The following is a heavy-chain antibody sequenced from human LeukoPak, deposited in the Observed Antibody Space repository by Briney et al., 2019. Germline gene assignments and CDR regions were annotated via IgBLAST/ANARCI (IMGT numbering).Heavy chain of an antibody. CDR3: ARPSYSSSSSV. J-gene: IGHJ3*01. V-gene: IGHV3-7*03. D-gene: IGHD6-6*01. Sequence: GGSLRLSCAVSGFTFSGFWMSWSRQAPGKGLEWVASINSDGSEGYYADVVKGRFTISRDNAKNSLYLQINSLRAEDTAVYYCARPSYSSSSSVWGQGTMVTVSS. CDR1: GFTFSGFW. CDR2: INSDGSEG.